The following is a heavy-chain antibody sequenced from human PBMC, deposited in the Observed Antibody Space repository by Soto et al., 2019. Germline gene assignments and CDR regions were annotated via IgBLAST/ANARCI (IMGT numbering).Heavy chain of an antibody. V-gene: IGHV1-69*13. CDR1: GGTFSSYA. D-gene: IGHD3-22*01. J-gene: IGHJ4*02. CDR2: IIPIFGTA. Sequence: GASVKVSCKASGGTFSSYAISWVRQAPGQGLEWMGGIIPIFGTANYAQKFQGRVTITADESTSTAYMELSSLRSEDTAVYYCASSGDSSGYYPHYFDYWGQGTLVTVSS. CDR3: ASSGDSSGYYPHYFDY.